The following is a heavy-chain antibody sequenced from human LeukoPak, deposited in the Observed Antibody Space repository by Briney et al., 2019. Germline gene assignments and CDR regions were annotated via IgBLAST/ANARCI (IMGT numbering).Heavy chain of an antibody. CDR3: ARGATIVGDDI. CDR1: GGSISSSSYF. J-gene: IGHJ3*02. D-gene: IGHD3-22*01. Sequence: SETLSLTCTVSGGSISSSSYFWGWIRQPPGKGLEWIGYIYYSGSTYYNPSLKSRVTISVDTSKNQFSLKLSSVTAADTAVYYCARGATIVGDDIWGQGTMVTVSS. V-gene: IGHV4-30-4*08. CDR2: IYYSGST.